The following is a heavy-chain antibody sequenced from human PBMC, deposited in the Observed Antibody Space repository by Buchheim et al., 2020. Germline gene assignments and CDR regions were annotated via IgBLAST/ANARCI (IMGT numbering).Heavy chain of an antibody. CDR3: LYDFWSGYYTGNNWFDP. Sequence: QVQLVQSGAEVKKPGASVKVSCKASGYTFTSYYMHWVRQAPGQGLEWMGIINTSDGSTSYAQKFQGRVTMTRDTSTSTVYMALSSLRSEDTAVYYCLYDFWSGYYTGNNWFDPWGQETL. J-gene: IGHJ5*02. V-gene: IGHV1-46*01. D-gene: IGHD3-3*01. CDR1: GYTFTSYY. CDR2: INTSDGST.